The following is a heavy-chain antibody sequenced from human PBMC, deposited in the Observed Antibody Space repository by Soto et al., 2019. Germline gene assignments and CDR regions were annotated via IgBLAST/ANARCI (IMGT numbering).Heavy chain of an antibody. J-gene: IGHJ4*02. V-gene: IGHV4-34*01. CDR2: INHSGST. CDR3: ERRGVVAALGYFGY. CDR1: GGSFSGYY. D-gene: IGHD2-15*01. Sequence: SETLSLTCAVYGGSFSGYYWSWIRQPPVKGLEWIGEINHSGSTNYNPSLKSRVTISVDTSKNQCSRKLSSVTAADTSVYYCERRGVVAALGYFGYCGQGTLVTVS.